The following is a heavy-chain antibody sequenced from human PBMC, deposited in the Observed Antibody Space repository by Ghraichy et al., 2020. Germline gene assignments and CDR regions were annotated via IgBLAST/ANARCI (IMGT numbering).Heavy chain of an antibody. Sequence: GSLRLSCAASGFTFSKNAMSWVRQAPGKGLEWVSAITGSGGSTYYTASVKGRFTISRDNSKNTLSLQMSSLKAEDTAVYYCAKDGHYSTSYIDSWGQGTLVTVSS. CDR2: ITGSGGST. V-gene: IGHV3-23*01. D-gene: IGHD6-6*01. CDR3: AKDGHYSTSYIDS. CDR1: GFTFSKNA. J-gene: IGHJ4*02.